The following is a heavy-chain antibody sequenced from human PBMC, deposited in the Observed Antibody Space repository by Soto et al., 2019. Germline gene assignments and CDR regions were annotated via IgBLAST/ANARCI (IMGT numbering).Heavy chain of an antibody. CDR1: GVSISSHDW. Sequence: QVQLQESGPGLVKPSGTLSLTCAVSGVSISSHDWWTWVRQPPGMGLEWIGESHQSGSTNYNSSLESRVTIEVDTSKNQFSLKLRSVTVADTAVYYCATRDNSKFYWGQGTLVTVSS. CDR3: ATRDNSKFY. D-gene: IGHD6-13*01. V-gene: IGHV4-4*02. CDR2: SHQSGST. J-gene: IGHJ4*02.